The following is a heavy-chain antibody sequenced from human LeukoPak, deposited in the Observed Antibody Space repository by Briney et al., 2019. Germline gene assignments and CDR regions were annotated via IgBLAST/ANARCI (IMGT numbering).Heavy chain of an antibody. V-gene: IGHV3-33*01. J-gene: IGHJ4*02. CDR3: ARDDFGSRIPFDY. CDR2: VWYDGSKT. Sequence: GGSLRLSCAASGFTFSSYGMQWVRQAPGKGLEWVARVWYDGSKTYYADSVKGRFSISRDNSKNTLYLQMNSLRAEDTALYYCARDDFGSRIPFDYWGQGTLVTVSS. CDR1: GFTFSSYG. D-gene: IGHD3-10*01.